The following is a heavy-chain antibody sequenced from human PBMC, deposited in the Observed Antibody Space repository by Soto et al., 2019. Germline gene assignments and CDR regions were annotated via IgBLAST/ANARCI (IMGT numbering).Heavy chain of an antibody. D-gene: IGHD3-16*01. CDR2: IYNSVST. V-gene: IGHV4-59*08. J-gene: IGHJ4*02. CDR1: GGSISSDY. CDR3: AIYSSIGAYDGY. Sequence: VQLQESGSGLVKPSETLSLTGTVSGGSISSDYWSWIRQPPGKGLEWIGYIYNSVSTNYNPSLKSRVTISVDTSKNQFSLKLSSVTAADTAVYYCAIYSSIGAYDGYWGQGTLVTVSS.